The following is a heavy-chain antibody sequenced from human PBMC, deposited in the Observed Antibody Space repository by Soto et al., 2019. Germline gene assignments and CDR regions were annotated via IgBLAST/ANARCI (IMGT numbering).Heavy chain of an antibody. CDR2: IYYSGST. D-gene: IGHD3-10*01. J-gene: IGHJ5*02. V-gene: IGHV4-39*01. Sequence: SETQSLTCTVADGSISNSSYYWSWNRKPPGKGLEWIGSIYYSGSTYYNPSLKSRVTISVDTSKNQFSLKRSSVTAADTAVYYCARLRLHTTMVRGVISYNWSDPWGQGTLVTVSS. CDR1: DGSISNSSYY. CDR3: ARLRLHTTMVRGVISYNWSDP.